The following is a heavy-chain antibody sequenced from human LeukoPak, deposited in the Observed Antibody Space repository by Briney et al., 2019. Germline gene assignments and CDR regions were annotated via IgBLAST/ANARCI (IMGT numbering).Heavy chain of an antibody. V-gene: IGHV4-30-2*01. CDR3: AREVVRDIVVVPAAEYYFDY. D-gene: IGHD2-2*01. J-gene: IGHJ4*02. CDR1: GGSISSGGYY. Sequence: PSQTLSLTCTVSGGSISSGGYYWSWIRQPPGKGLEWIGYIYHSGSTYYNPSLKSRVTISVDRSKNQFSLKLSSVTAADTAVYYCAREVVRDIVVVPAAEYYFDYWGQGTLVTVSS. CDR2: IYHSGST.